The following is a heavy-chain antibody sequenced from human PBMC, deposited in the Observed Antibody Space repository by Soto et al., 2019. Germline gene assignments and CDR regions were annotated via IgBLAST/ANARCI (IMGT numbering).Heavy chain of an antibody. CDR3: ARVVSQRAVGFEY. D-gene: IGHD2-15*01. CDR1: GYTFTSYA. CDR2: INAGNGNT. J-gene: IGHJ4*02. Sequence: QVQLVQSGAEVKKPGASVKVSCKASGYTFTSYAMHWVRQAPGQRLEWMGWINAGNGNTKYSQKFQGRVTFTRDTFAGTVYMGRCSLSSGDPAVYYWARVVSQRAVGFEYWSQGTLVAGSS. V-gene: IGHV1-3*01.